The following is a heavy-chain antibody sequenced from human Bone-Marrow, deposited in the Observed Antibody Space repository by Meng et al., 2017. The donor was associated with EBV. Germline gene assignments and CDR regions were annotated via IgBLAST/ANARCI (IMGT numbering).Heavy chain of an antibody. Sequence: QLPLQESGPGQVKPSETLAVTCTGSGGSISSFCYWAWLRQPPGRGLEWSGSAHYSGRTYYGPSLRSRVTVSIDTSKNQFSLRLTSVTAADTALYYCARPFPSIVSPRLDPFGDWGQGTLVTVSS. V-gene: IGHV4-39*01. CDR3: ARPFPSIVSPRLDPFGD. CDR1: GGSISSFCY. D-gene: IGHD5/OR15-5a*01. J-gene: IGHJ4*02. CDR2: AHYSGRT.